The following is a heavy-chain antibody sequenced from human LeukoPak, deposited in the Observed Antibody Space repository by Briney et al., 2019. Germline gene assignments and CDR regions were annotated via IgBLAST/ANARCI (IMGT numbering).Heavy chain of an antibody. V-gene: IGHV3-23*01. J-gene: IGHJ4*02. Sequence: AGGSLRLSCAASGFTFSSYAMSWLRQALGKGLEWVSAISGSGGSTYYADSVKGRFTTSRDNSKNTLYLQMNSLRAEDTAVYYCAKVPSAIYWGQGTLVTVSS. D-gene: IGHD3-9*01. CDR3: AKVPSAIY. CDR2: ISGSGGST. CDR1: GFTFSSYA.